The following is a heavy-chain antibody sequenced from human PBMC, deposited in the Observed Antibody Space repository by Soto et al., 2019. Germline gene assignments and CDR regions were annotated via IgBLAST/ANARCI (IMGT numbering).Heavy chain of an antibody. J-gene: IGHJ4*02. CDR2: VYVTGTGT. CDR1: GYPFTTYH. Sequence: ASVKVSCKASGYPFTTYHLHWVRQAPGQGLEWLGIVYVTGTGTRSAQKFQGRLTTTRDRSTSTVYMELSRLRSEDTAVYYCARPEGYGSGSYYFDSWGQGTLVTVSS. CDR3: ARPEGYGSGSYYFDS. V-gene: IGHV1-46*01. D-gene: IGHD3-10*01.